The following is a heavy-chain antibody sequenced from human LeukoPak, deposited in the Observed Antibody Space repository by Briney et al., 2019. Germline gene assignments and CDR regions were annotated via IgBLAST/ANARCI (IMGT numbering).Heavy chain of an antibody. V-gene: IGHV4-4*07. CDR2: IYTTGAT. CDR3: AREGPSIVTSAFDI. CDR1: GGSVSNYY. Sequence: PSETLSLTCTVSGGSVSNYYWSWIRQPAGKGLEWIGRIYTTGATNYIPSLKSRATMSVDTSKNQFSLKLTSVTAADTAVYYCAREGPSIVTSAFDIWGQGIMVTVSS. D-gene: IGHD3-16*01. J-gene: IGHJ3*02.